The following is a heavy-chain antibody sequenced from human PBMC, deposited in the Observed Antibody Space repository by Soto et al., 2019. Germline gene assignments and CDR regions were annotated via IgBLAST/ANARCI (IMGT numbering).Heavy chain of an antibody. V-gene: IGHV3-23*01. CDR1: GFTFSSYA. CDR2: ISGSGGST. CDR3: GKAEMAQIHYYGMDV. D-gene: IGHD5-12*01. J-gene: IGHJ6*02. Sequence: GGSLRLSCAASGFTFSSYAMTWVRQAPGKWLEWVSAISGSGGSTYSADPVKGGFNSSTDNSTNRLYLQMHGLRAEDTAVYYCGKAEMAQIHYYGMDVWRQGTTVSVSS.